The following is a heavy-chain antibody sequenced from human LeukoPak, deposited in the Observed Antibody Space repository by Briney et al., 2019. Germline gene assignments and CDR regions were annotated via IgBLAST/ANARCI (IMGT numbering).Heavy chain of an antibody. V-gene: IGHV3-30-3*01. CDR1: GFTFSSYA. D-gene: IGHD5-12*01. Sequence: GRSLRLSCAASGFTFSSYAMLWVRQAPGKGLEWVAVISYDGSNKYYADSVKGRFTISRDNSKNTLYLQMNSLRAEDTAVYYCARDPIVATITYYYYGMGVWGQGTTVTVSS. J-gene: IGHJ6*02. CDR3: ARDPIVATITYYYYGMGV. CDR2: ISYDGSNK.